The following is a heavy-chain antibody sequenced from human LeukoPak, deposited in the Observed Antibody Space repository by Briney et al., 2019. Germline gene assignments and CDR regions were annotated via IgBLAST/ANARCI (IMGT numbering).Heavy chain of an antibody. D-gene: IGHD3-10*01. Sequence: GGSLRLSCAASGFTLSSYAMSWVRQAPGKGLEWVSVISGSGGSTYYADSVKGRLTISRDNSKNTLYLQMNSLRAEDTAVYYCAKDALSMAQGHFDYWGQGTLVTVSS. CDR2: ISGSGGST. J-gene: IGHJ4*02. CDR3: AKDALSMAQGHFDY. V-gene: IGHV3-23*01. CDR1: GFTLSSYA.